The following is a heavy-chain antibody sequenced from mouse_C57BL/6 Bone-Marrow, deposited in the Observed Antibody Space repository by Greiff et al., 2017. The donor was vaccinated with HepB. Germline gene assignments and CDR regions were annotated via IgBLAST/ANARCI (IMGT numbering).Heavy chain of an antibody. Sequence: EVMLVESGGGLVKPGGSLKLSCAASGFTFSSYAMSWVRQTPEKRLEWVATISDGGSYTYYPDNVKGRFTISRDNAKNNLYLQMSHLKSEDTAMYYCARDGIYYGSQGDWYFDVWGTGTTVTVAS. CDR2: ISDGGSYT. CDR3: ARDGIYYGSQGDWYFDV. CDR1: GFTFSSYA. J-gene: IGHJ1*03. D-gene: IGHD1-1*01. V-gene: IGHV5-4*01.